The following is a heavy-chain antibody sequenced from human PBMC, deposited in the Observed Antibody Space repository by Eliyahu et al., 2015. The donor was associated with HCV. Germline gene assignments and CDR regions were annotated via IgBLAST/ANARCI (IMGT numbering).Heavy chain of an antibody. J-gene: IGHJ4*02. CDR2: ISSSSSYI. CDR3: ARGRGGATLSYFDY. V-gene: IGHV3-21*01. Sequence: SMNWVRQAPGKGLEWVSSISSSSSYIYYADSVKGRFTISRDNAKNSLYLQMNSLRAEDTAVYYCARGRGGATLSYFDYWGQGTLVTVSS. CDR1: S. D-gene: IGHD1-26*01.